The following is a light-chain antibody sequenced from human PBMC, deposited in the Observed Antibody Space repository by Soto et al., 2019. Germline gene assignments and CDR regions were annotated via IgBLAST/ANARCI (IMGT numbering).Light chain of an antibody. CDR3: CSYARGRIWV. Sequence: QSVLTQPASVSGSPGQSINISCTGTSTDGGSYDLVSWYQLHPGKAPKLVIYEANKRPSGISNRFSVSKSGNTASLTISGLQAEDEAHYYCCSYARGRIWVFGGGTKLTVL. CDR1: STDGGSYDL. CDR2: EAN. J-gene: IGLJ3*02. V-gene: IGLV2-23*01.